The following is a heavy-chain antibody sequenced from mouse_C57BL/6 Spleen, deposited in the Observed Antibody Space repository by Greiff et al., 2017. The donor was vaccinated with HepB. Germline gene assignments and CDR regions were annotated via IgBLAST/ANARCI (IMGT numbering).Heavy chain of an antibody. J-gene: IGHJ4*01. V-gene: IGHV1-61*01. Sequence: QVQLQQPGAELVRPGSSVKLSCKASGYTFTSYWMDWVKQRPGQGLEWIGNIYPSDSETHYNQKFKDKATLTVDKSSSTAYMQLSSLTSEDSAVYYCAREGAYDYYGAMDYWGQGTSVTVSS. CDR3: AREGAYDYYGAMDY. CDR1: GYTFTSYW. D-gene: IGHD1-1*01. CDR2: IYPSDSET.